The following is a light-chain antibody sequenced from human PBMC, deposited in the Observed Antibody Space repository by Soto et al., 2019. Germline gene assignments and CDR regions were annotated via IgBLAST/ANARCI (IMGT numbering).Light chain of an antibody. CDR1: SSDVGAYNY. Sequence: QSVLTQPASVSGSPGQSITISCTGTSSDVGAYNYVSWYQQHPGKAPKLMIYDVSKRPSGVSNRFSGSKSGNTASLTISGLQAEDEADYYCYSYTTSSNVVFGGGTKLTVL. J-gene: IGLJ2*01. CDR3: YSYTTSSNVV. CDR2: DVS. V-gene: IGLV2-14*01.